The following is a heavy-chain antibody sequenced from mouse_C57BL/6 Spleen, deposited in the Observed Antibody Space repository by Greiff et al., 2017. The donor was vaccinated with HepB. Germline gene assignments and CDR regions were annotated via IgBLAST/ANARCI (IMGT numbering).Heavy chain of an antibody. D-gene: IGHD2-5*01. CDR3: AREGNYSNPYYYAMDY. J-gene: IGHJ4*01. V-gene: IGHV1-12*01. CDR1: GYTFTSYN. CDR2: IYPGNGDT. Sequence: QVQLQQSGAELVRPGASVKMSCKASGYTFTSYNMHWVKQTTRQGLEWIGAIYPGNGDTSYNQKFKGKATLTVDKSSSTAYMQLSSLTSEDSAVYFCAREGNYSNPYYYAMDYWGQGTSVTVSS.